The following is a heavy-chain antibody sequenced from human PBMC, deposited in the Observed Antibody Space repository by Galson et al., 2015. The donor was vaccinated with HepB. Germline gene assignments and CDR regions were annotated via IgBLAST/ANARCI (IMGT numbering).Heavy chain of an antibody. J-gene: IGHJ2*01. Sequence: SLRLSCAASGFTFSSYGMHWVRQAPGKGLEWVAVISYDGSNKYYADSVKGRFTISRDNSKNTLYLQMNSLRAEDTAVYYCAKDPVLMGSSWYSSDWYFDLWGRGTLVTVSS. V-gene: IGHV3-30*18. CDR2: ISYDGSNK. D-gene: IGHD6-13*01. CDR1: GFTFSSYG. CDR3: AKDPVLMGSSWYSSDWYFDL.